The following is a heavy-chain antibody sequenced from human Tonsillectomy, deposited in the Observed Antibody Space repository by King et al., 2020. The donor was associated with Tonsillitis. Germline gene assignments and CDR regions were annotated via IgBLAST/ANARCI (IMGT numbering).Heavy chain of an antibody. CDR3: SRRDSSGYFYP. V-gene: IGHV3-73*01. CDR1: GFSFSGSA. D-gene: IGHD3-22*01. CDR2: IRSKANSYAT. Sequence: VQLVESGGGLVQPGGSLKLSWAASGFSFSGSAMHWGRQASGKGLEWVGRIRSKANSYATAYAASVKGRFTFSRDVSKNTAYLQMNSLKTDDTAVYYCSRRDSSGYFYPWGQGTLVTVSS. J-gene: IGHJ5*02.